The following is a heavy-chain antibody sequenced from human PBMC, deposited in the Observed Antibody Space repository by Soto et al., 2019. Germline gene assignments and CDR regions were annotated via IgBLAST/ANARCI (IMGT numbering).Heavy chain of an antibody. CDR1: GFTFSSYW. CDR2: ISPDGKNT. Sequence: GGSLILSCAASGFTFSSYWMHWVRQVPGKGLVWVSRISPDGKNTNYADSVKGRFTISRDNAKNTVFLQMNSLRVEDMAVYYCVRGASSGYYRIDYWGQGALVTVSS. V-gene: IGHV3-74*01. CDR3: VRGASSGYYRIDY. J-gene: IGHJ4*02. D-gene: IGHD3-22*01.